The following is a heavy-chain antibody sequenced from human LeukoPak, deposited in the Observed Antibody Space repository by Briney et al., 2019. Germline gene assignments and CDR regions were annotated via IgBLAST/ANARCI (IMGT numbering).Heavy chain of an antibody. J-gene: IGHJ6*02. D-gene: IGHD5-18*01. Sequence: GGSLRLSCAASGFTFDDYGMSWARQAPGKGLEWVSGINWNGGSTGYADSVKGRFTISRDNAKNSLYLQMNSLRAEDTALYHCARAGYSYGNFSYYYGMDVWGQGTTVTVSS. CDR2: INWNGGST. V-gene: IGHV3-20*01. CDR1: GFTFDDYG. CDR3: ARAGYSYGNFSYYYGMDV.